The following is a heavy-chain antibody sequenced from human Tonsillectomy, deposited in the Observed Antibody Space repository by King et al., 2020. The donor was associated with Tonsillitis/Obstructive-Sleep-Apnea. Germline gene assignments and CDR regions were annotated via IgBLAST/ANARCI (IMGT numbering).Heavy chain of an antibody. V-gene: IGHV6-1*01. J-gene: IGHJ5*02. CDR1: GDTFSSNSAA. Sequence: VQLQQSGPGLVKPSQTLSLTCAISGDTFSSNSAAWNWIRQSPSRGLEWLRRTYYRSKWYNDYAVSVKSRLTINPDTSKNQFTLQLNTVTPEDTAVYYCAIYGGVYTSMVNWFDPWGQGTLVTVSS. CDR3: AIYGGVYTSMVNWFDP. CDR2: TYYRSKWYN. D-gene: IGHD5-18*01.